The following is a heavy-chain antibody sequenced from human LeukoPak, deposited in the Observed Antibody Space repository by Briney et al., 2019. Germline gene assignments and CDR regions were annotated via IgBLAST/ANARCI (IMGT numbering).Heavy chain of an antibody. CDR1: GYTFSNYG. D-gene: IGHD2-2*01. Sequence: ASVNVSCKTSGYTFSNYGISWVRQAPGQGLEWMGWISAYNGNTNYAQKLQGRVTMTTDTSTSTAYMELRSLRSDDTAVYYCARVGGYQLDYYYMDVWGKGTTVTVSS. CDR2: ISAYNGNT. CDR3: ARVGGYQLDYYYMDV. V-gene: IGHV1-18*01. J-gene: IGHJ6*03.